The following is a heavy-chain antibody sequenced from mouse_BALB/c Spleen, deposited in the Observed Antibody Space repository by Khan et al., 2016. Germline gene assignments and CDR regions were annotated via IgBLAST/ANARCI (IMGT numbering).Heavy chain of an antibody. CDR2: IKTYTGES. J-gene: IGHJ4*01. D-gene: IGHD3-2*02. V-gene: IGHV9-1*02. CDR1: GYNFKNYG. Sequence: QIQLVQSGPELKKPGATVKISCKASGYNFKNYGMNWVKQAPGKGLKWMGWIKTYTGESTYADDFKGRFAFSLEASASTAYLQINNLKNEDMTTXFCARGRLLYRYYAMDYWGQGTSVTVSS. CDR3: ARGRLLYRYYAMDY.